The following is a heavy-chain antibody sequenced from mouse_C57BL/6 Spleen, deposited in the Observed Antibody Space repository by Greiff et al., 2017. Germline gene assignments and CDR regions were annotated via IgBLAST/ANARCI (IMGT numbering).Heavy chain of an antibody. CDR3: ARRIRRECYYAMDY. D-gene: IGHD2-12*01. V-gene: IGHV1-39*01. CDR1: GYSFTDYN. CDR2: INLNYGTT. Sequence: QLQQSGPELVKPGASVKISCKASGYSFTDYNMNWVKQSNGKSLEWIGVINLNYGTTSYNQKFKGKATLTVDQSSSTAYMQLNSLTSEDSAVYYCARRIRRECYYAMDYWGQGTSVTVSS. J-gene: IGHJ4*01.